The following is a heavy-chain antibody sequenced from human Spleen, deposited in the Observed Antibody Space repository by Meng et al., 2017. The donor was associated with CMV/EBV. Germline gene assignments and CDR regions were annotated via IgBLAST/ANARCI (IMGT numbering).Heavy chain of an antibody. V-gene: IGHV4-4*07. J-gene: IGHJ5*02. CDR3: AREPEGINWFDP. D-gene: IGHD6-13*01. Sequence: QRLRRESRPRVVKASATLSLTCTVSGGSISSYYLSWIRQPAGKGLEWIGRIYPSGSTNYNPSLKSRVTMSVDTSKNQFSLKLSSVTAADTAVYYCAREPEGINWFDPWGQGTLVTVSS. CDR2: IYPSGST. CDR1: GGSISSYY.